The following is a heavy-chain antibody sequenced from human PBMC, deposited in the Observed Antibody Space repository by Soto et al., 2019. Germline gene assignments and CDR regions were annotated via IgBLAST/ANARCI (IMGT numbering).Heavy chain of an antibody. D-gene: IGHD7-27*01. CDR2: TYYRSKWYS. CDR1: GDSVSSNSAA. CDR3: ARDVGTILFH. V-gene: IGHV6-1*01. J-gene: IGHJ4*02. Sequence: QVQLQQSGPGLVKSSQTLSLTCAIAGDSVSSNSAAWNWIRQSPSRGLEWLGRTYYRSKWYSDYAVSMKSRMTINADTSKNQFSLQLNSVTPEDTAVYYCARDVGTILFHWGQGTLVTVSS.